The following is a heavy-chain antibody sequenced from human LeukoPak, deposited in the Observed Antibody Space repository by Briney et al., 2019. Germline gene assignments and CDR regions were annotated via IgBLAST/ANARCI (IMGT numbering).Heavy chain of an antibody. Sequence: SVKVSYKASGGTFSSYAISWVRQAPGQGLEWMGRIIPIFGIANYAQKFQGRVTITADKSTSTAYMELSSLRSEDTAVYYCARDPQPYSYGSYYFDYWGQGTLVTVSS. CDR1: GGTFSSYA. D-gene: IGHD5-18*01. V-gene: IGHV1-69*04. J-gene: IGHJ4*02. CDR3: ARDPQPYSYGSYYFDY. CDR2: IIPIFGIA.